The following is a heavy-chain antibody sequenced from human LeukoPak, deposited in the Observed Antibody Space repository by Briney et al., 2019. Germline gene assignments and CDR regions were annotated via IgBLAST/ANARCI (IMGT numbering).Heavy chain of an antibody. D-gene: IGHD3-10*01. CDR2: INHSGST. CDR1: GYSISSGYY. CDR3: ARGPVLLDAFDI. Sequence: SETLSLTCTVSGYSISSGYYWDWIRQPPGKGLEWIGEINHSGSTNYNPSLKSRVTISVDTSKNQFSLKLSSVTAADTAVYYCARGPVLLDAFDIWGQGTMVTVSS. V-gene: IGHV4-38-2*02. J-gene: IGHJ3*02.